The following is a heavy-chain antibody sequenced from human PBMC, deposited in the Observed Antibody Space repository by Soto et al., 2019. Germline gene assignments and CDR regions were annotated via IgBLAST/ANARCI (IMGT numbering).Heavy chain of an antibody. CDR3: ARASGSSYRFDP. CDR2: ISAYTGNT. D-gene: IGHD1-26*01. V-gene: IGHV1-18*01. CDR1: GYTFTSYG. Sequence: ASVKVSCKASGYTFTSYGISWVRQAPGQGLEWMGWISAYTGNTNYAQKLQGRVTMTTDTSTSTVYMELRSLRSDDTAVYYCARASGSSYRFDPWGQGTLVTVSS. J-gene: IGHJ5*02.